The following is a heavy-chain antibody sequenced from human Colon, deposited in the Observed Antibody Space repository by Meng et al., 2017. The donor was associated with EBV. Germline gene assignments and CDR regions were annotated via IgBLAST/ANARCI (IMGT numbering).Heavy chain of an antibody. CDR2: IHYSGST. J-gene: IGHJ5*02. Sequence: QVQLQESVPGLVXPXXXXXRTXTXXXGSISSGTYYWGWIRQLPGKGLEWIAYIHYSGSTYYSPSLKSRVTISVDTSKNQLSLKLSSMTAADTAVYYCARYVFDSSSLYSNWFDPWGQGTLVTVSS. D-gene: IGHD3-22*01. CDR1: XGSISSGTYY. V-gene: IGHV4-31*03. CDR3: ARYVFDSSSLYSNWFDP.